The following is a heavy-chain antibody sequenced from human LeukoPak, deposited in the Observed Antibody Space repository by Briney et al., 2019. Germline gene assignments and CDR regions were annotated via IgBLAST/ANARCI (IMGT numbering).Heavy chain of an antibody. Sequence: GGSLRLSCSATGFTFSSFPMHWVRQAPGKGLEYVSAISSNGGNTYYADSVKGRFTISRDNSKNTLYLQMNSLRAEDTAVYYCARGPISSLAFEYWRQGTLVTVSS. CDR2: ISSNGGNT. V-gene: IGHV3-64*04. CDR3: ARGPISSLAFEY. CDR1: GFTFSSFP. D-gene: IGHD3-16*02. J-gene: IGHJ4*02.